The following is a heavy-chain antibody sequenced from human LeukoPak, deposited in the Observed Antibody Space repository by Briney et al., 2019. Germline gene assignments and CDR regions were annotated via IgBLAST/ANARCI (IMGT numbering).Heavy chain of an antibody. J-gene: IGHJ4*02. CDR1: GFTFSSYA. CDR2: ISYDGSNK. CDR3: ARDSSGWMKYIDY. Sequence: GGSLRLSCAASGFTFSSYAMHWVRQAPGKGLEWVAVISYDGSNKYYADSVKGRFTISRDNSRNTLYLQMNSLRAEDTAVYYCARDSSGWMKYIDYWGQGTLVTVSS. D-gene: IGHD6-19*01. V-gene: IGHV3-30*01.